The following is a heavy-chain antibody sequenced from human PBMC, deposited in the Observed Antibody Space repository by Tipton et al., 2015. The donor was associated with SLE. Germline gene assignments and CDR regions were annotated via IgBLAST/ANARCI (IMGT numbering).Heavy chain of an antibody. J-gene: IGHJ6*03. CDR3: TRDPDYDFWSGHYYYMDV. CDR2: IRGKAYGGTT. V-gene: IGHV3-49*03. D-gene: IGHD3-3*01. Sequence: SLRLSCTASGFTFGDYAMSWFRQAPGKGLEWVGFIRGKAYGGTTEYAASVKGRFTISRDDSKSIAYLQMNSLKTEDTAVYYCTRDPDYDFWSGHYYYMDVWGKGTTVTVSS. CDR1: GFTFGDYA.